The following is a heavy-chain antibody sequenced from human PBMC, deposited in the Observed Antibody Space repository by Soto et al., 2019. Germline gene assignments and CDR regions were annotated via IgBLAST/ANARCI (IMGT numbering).Heavy chain of an antibody. CDR1: GGTFSSYA. D-gene: IGHD1-7*01. Sequence: QVQLVQSGAEVNKPGSSVKVSCKASGGTFSSYAISWVRQAHGQGLEWMGGIIPIFGTANYAQKFQGRVTITADESTSTAYMELSSLRSEDTAVYYCARGGRFNWNYVYFDYWGQGTLVTVSS. J-gene: IGHJ4*02. CDR2: IIPIFGTA. CDR3: ARGGRFNWNYVYFDY. V-gene: IGHV1-69*01.